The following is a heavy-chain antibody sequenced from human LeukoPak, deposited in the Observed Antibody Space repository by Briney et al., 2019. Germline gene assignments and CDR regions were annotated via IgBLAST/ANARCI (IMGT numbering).Heavy chain of an antibody. V-gene: IGHV3-15*01. Sequence: PGGSLRLSCAASGFTFSNAWMSWVRQAPGKGLEWVCRIKSKTDGGTTDYAAPVKGRFTISRDDSKNTLYLQMNSLKTEDTAVYYCTTDFGYSNYPLAGFDYWGQGTLVTVSS. CDR3: TTDFGYSNYPLAGFDY. J-gene: IGHJ4*02. CDR1: GFTFSNAW. CDR2: IKSKTDGGTT. D-gene: IGHD4-11*01.